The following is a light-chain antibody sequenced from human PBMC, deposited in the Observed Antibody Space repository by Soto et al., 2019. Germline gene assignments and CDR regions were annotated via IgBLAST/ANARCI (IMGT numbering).Light chain of an antibody. CDR2: DVN. CDR1: SSDVGGYNL. Sequence: QSALTQPASVSGSPGQSITISCTGTSSDVGGYNLVSWYQQYPDKAPKLMIFDVNTRPPGVPNRFSASKSANTASLTISGLQAEDEADYYCSSYKRSSTHPYVFGTGTKLTVL. CDR3: SSYKRSSTHPYV. J-gene: IGLJ1*01. V-gene: IGLV2-14*01.